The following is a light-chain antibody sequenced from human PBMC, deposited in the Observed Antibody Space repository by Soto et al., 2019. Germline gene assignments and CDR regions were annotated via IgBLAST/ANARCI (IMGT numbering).Light chain of an antibody. V-gene: IGKV3-15*01. J-gene: IGKJ1*01. CDR3: QHYNNWPPWT. CDR1: QSVSSN. CDR2: GAS. Sequence: EITMTHSPATLSVSRGEIATLSCRARQSVSSNLAWYQQKPGQAPSLLIYGASTRATGVPARFSGSGSGTEFTLTISSLQSEDFAVYYCQHYNNWPPWTFGQGTKVDNK.